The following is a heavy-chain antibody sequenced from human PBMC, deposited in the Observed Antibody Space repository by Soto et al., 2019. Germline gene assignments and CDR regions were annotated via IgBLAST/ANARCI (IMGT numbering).Heavy chain of an antibody. J-gene: IGHJ4*02. CDR3: ARVQHRDQVGATSSDY. CDR2: TIPRFGTS. CDR1: GGTFRSYV. Sequence: ASVKVSCLASGGTFRSYVISWVRPAPGQGLEWMGGTIPRFGTSNYAQKFEGRVTITADESTNTAYMELSSLRSEDTAVYYCARVQHRDQVGATSSDYWGQGTLVTVSS. D-gene: IGHD1-26*01. V-gene: IGHV1-69*13.